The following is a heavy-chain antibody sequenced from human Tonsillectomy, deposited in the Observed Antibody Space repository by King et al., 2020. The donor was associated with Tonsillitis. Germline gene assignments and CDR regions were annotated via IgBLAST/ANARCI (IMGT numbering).Heavy chain of an antibody. J-gene: IGHJ4*02. V-gene: IGHV3-21*01. Sequence: VQLVESGGGLVKPGGSLRLSCVATGFTFSGYRMNWVLQAPGKGLEWVSYNCGDSRHINYADSLKGRFTISRDNPQNSVYLQMNSRKPEDTAVYYCARSYCSGSSCYASDYWGQGTLVTVSS. CDR2: NCGDSRHI. D-gene: IGHD2-2*01. CDR3: ARSYCSGSSCYASDY. CDR1: GFTFSGYR.